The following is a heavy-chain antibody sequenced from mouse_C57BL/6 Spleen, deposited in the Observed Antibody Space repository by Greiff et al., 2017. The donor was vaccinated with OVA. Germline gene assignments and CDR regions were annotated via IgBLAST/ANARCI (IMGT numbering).Heavy chain of an antibody. CDR3: ARNYYGSSYAMDY. Sequence: QVQLQQPGAELVKPGASVKMSCKASGYNFTSYWITWVKQRPGQGLEWIGDIYPGSGSTNYNEKFKSKATLTVDTSSSTAYMQLSSLTSEDSAVYYCARNYYGSSYAMDYWGQGTSVTVSS. J-gene: IGHJ4*01. D-gene: IGHD1-1*01. CDR1: GYNFTSYW. CDR2: IYPGSGST. V-gene: IGHV1-55*01.